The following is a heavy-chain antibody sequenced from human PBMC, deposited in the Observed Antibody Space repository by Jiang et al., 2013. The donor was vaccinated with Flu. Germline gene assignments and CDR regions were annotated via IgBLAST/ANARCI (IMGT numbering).Heavy chain of an antibody. Sequence: GAEVKKPGESLKISCKGSGYSFTSYWIGWVRQMPGKGLEWMGIIYPGDSDTRYSPSFQGQVTISADKSISTAYLQWSSLKASDTAMYYCARPGFVGKWELPYFDYWGQGTLVTVSS. CDR2: IYPGDSDT. CDR1: GYSFTSYW. CDR3: ARPGFVGKWELPYFDY. J-gene: IGHJ4*02. D-gene: IGHD1-26*01. V-gene: IGHV5-51*01.